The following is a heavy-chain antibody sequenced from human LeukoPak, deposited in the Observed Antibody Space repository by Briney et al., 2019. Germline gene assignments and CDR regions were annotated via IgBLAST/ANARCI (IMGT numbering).Heavy chain of an antibody. D-gene: IGHD6-13*01. Sequence: ASVKVPCKVSGYTLTELSMHWVRQAPGKGLEWMGGFDPEDGETIYAQKFQGRVTMTGDTSTDTAYMELSSLRSEDTAVYYCATSPIAAAAGIFDYWGQGTLVTVSA. CDR3: ATSPIAAAAGIFDY. J-gene: IGHJ4*02. V-gene: IGHV1-24*01. CDR1: GYTLTELS. CDR2: FDPEDGET.